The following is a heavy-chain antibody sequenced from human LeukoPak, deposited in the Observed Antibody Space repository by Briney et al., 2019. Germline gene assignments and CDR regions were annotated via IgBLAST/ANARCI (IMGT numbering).Heavy chain of an antibody. CDR2: IYSGGST. D-gene: IGHD4-17*01. V-gene: IGHV3-53*01. J-gene: IGHJ2*01. Sequence: GGSLRLSCAASGFTVSSNYMSWVRQAPGKGLEWVSVIYSGGSTYYADSVKGRFTISRDNSKNTLYLQMNSLRAEDTAVYYCARDSAGYGDKPDWYFDLWGRGTLVTVSS. CDR3: ARDSAGYGDKPDWYFDL. CDR1: GFTVSSNY.